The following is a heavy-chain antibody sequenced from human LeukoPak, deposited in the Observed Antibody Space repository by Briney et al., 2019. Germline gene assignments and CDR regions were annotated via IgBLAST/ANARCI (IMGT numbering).Heavy chain of an antibody. CDR3: ARLLTAYYAIDY. V-gene: IGHV3-21*04. Sequence: PGGSLRLSCAASGFTFSSYSMNWVRQAPGKGLGWVSSISSSSSYIYYADSVKGRFTISRDNSKNILYLQMNTLRAEDTAVYYCARLLTAYYAIDYWGQGTLITVSS. J-gene: IGHJ4*02. D-gene: IGHD3-9*01. CDR2: ISSSSSYI. CDR1: GFTFSSYS.